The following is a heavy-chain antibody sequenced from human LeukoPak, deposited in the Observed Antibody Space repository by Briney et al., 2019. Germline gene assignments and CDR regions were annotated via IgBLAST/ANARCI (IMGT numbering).Heavy chain of an antibody. CDR2: ISGDGGST. V-gene: IGHV3-43*02. CDR1: EFTFNDYA. J-gene: IGHJ5*02. Sequence: GGSLRLSCAASEFTFNDYAMHWFRQAPGKGLEWVSLISGDGGSTYYADSVKGRFTISRDNSKNSLYLQMNSLRTEDTALYYCAKDPATRDGHGAWFDPWGQGTLVTVSS. CDR3: AKDPATRDGHGAWFDP. D-gene: IGHD5-24*01.